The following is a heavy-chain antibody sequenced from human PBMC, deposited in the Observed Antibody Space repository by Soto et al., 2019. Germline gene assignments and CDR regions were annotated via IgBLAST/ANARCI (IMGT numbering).Heavy chain of an antibody. D-gene: IGHD6-13*01. J-gene: IGHJ4*02. CDR1: GFTFSSYG. Sequence: GGSLRLSCAASGFTFSSYGMHWVRQAPGKGLEWVAVIWYDGSNKYYADSVKGRFTISRDNSKNTLYLQMNSLRAEDTAVYYCARGVRGDIAAAGVTNFDYWGQGTLVTVSS. CDR3: ARGVRGDIAAAGVTNFDY. CDR2: IWYDGSNK. V-gene: IGHV3-33*01.